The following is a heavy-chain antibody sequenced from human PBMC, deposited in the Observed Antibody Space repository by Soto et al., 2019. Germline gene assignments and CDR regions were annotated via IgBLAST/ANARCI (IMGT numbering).Heavy chain of an antibody. V-gene: IGHV4-34*01. CDR1: GGSFSGYY. D-gene: IGHD3-22*01. J-gene: IGHJ4*02. Sequence: SETLSLTCAVYGGSFSGYYWSWIRQPPGKGLEWIGEINHSGSTNYNPSLKSRVTISVDTSKNQFSLKLSSVTAADTAVYYCARGGSGDYYDSSGYYSWGQGTLVTVSS. CDR2: INHSGST. CDR3: ARGGSGDYYDSSGYYS.